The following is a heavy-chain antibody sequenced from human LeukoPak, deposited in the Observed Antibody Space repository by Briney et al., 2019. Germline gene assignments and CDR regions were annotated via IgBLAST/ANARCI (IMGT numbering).Heavy chain of an antibody. Sequence: ASVKVSCTSSGYTFTSYGISWVRQAPGQGLEWMGWISAYNGNTNYAQKLQGRVTMTTDTSTSTAYMEPRSLRSDDTAVYYCARPYSGCAFDIWGQGTMVTVSS. CDR2: ISAYNGNT. J-gene: IGHJ3*02. CDR1: GYTFTSYG. V-gene: IGHV1-18*01. CDR3: ARPYSGCAFDI. D-gene: IGHD5-12*01.